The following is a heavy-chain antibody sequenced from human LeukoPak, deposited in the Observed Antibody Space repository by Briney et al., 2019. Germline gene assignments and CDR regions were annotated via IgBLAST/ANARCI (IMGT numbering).Heavy chain of an antibody. V-gene: IGHV3-66*02. CDR3: ARDVRGGYSSSSGGYYYYYYGMDV. CDR1: GLTVSSNY. D-gene: IGHD6-6*01. Sequence: PGGSLRLSCAASGLTVSSNYISWVRQAPGKGLEWGSGIYSGGSTYYANSLKGRFTISRYNSKNTLYLQMNSMRAEDPAVYYCARDVRGGYSSSSGGYYYYYYGMDVWGQGTTVTVSS. CDR2: IYSGGST. J-gene: IGHJ6*02.